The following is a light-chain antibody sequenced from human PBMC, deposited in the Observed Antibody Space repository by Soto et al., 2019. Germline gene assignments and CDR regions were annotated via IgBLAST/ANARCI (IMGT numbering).Light chain of an antibody. Sequence: ERGLTQSPGTLSLSPGERATLSCRASQSVSSSYLAWYQQKPGQAPRLLIYGASTRATGIPARFSGGGSGTEFTLTISSLQSEDFAVYYCQQYNNWPQTFGQGTKV. V-gene: IGKV3-15*01. J-gene: IGKJ1*01. CDR1: QSVSSSY. CDR3: QQYNNWPQT. CDR2: GAS.